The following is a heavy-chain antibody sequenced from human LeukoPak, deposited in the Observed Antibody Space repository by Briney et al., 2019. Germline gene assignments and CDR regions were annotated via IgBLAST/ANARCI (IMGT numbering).Heavy chain of an antibody. CDR2: ISGSGGST. CDR1: GFTFSNAW. Sequence: GGSLRLSCAASGFTFSNAWMSWVRQAPGKGLEWVSAISGSGGSTYYADSVKGRFTISRDNSKNTLYLQMNSLRAEDTAVYYCAKAKGANYYDSSGYYYDVSGYYFDYWGQGTLVTVSS. D-gene: IGHD3-22*01. CDR3: AKAKGANYYDSSGYYYDVSGYYFDY. J-gene: IGHJ4*02. V-gene: IGHV3-23*01.